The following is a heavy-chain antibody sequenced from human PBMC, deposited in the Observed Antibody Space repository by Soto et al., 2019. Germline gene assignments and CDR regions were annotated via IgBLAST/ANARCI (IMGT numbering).Heavy chain of an antibody. D-gene: IGHD1-1*01. J-gene: IGHJ6*03. CDR2: IRYAGST. V-gene: IGHV4-59*08. Sequence: PSETLSLTCALSGGSISGFYWSWIRQSPEKGLEWIGYIRYAGSTKYNPSLKGRVTISLDTSKNQFSLTLSSVTAADTAVYYCAFQNWNSYYYYMDVWGKGITVNVSS. CDR3: AFQNWNSYYYYMDV. CDR1: GGSISGFY.